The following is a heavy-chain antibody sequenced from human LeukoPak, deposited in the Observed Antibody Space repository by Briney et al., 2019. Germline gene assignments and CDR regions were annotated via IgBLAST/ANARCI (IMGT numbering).Heavy chain of an antibody. CDR1: GFTFSSYA. Sequence: GGSLRLSCAASGFTFSSYAMSWVRQAPGKGLEWVSAISGSGGSTYYADSVKGRFTISRDNSKNTLYLQMNSLRAEGTAVYYCAKDRGDSSGWYYGGYYFDYWGQGTLVTVSS. CDR2: ISGSGGST. V-gene: IGHV3-23*01. CDR3: AKDRGDSSGWYYGGYYFDY. D-gene: IGHD6-19*01. J-gene: IGHJ4*02.